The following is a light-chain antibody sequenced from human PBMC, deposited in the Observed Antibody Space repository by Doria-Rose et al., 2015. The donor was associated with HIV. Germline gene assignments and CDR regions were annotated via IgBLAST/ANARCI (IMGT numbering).Light chain of an antibody. V-gene: IGKV4-1*01. CDR1: QSLLYTSKNY. J-gene: IGKJ3*01. CDR3: HQYYDAPS. Sequence: VLTQPPESLGMSLGERATLNCKSNQSLLYTSKNYLAWYQQKPGQPPKLLTYWASTRQSVVPARFSGSGSGTEFTLTISSLEAEDVAVYYCHQYYDAPSYGPGTTLVIK. CDR2: WAS.